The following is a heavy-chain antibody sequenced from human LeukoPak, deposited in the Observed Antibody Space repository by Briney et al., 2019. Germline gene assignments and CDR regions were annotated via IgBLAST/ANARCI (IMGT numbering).Heavy chain of an antibody. CDR3: AKDLMTTVTYYFDY. CDR1: GFTFSSYG. CDR2: IRYDGSNK. V-gene: IGHV3-30*02. Sequence: PGGSLRLSCAASGFTFSSYGMHWVRQAPGKGLEWVAFIRYDGSNKYYADSVKGRFTISRDNSKNTLYLQMNSLRAEDTAVYYCAKDLMTTVTYYFDYWGQGTLVTVSS. D-gene: IGHD4-17*01. J-gene: IGHJ4*02.